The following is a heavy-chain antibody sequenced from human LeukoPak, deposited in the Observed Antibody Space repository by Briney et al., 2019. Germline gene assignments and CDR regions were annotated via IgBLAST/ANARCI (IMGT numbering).Heavy chain of an antibody. CDR3: GRDPNGDYLGAFEF. CDR2: SRSGGANN. J-gene: IGHJ3*01. V-gene: IGHV3-23*01. Sequence: PGGSLRLSCAASGFTISDYGLVWVRQAPGKGLEWVSGSRSGGANNFYADAVKGRFTISRDNSKNTPYLQMNSLRADDTAVYYCGRDPNGDYLGAFEFWGHGTTVIVSS. CDR1: GFTISDYG. D-gene: IGHD4-17*01.